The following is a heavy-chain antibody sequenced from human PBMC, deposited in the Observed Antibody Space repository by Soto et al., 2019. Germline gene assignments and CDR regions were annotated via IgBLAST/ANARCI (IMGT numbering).Heavy chain of an antibody. Sequence: HPGGSLRLSXAASGFTFSSYAMSWVRQAPGKGLEWVSAISGSGGSTYYADSVKGRFTISRDNSKNTLYLQMNSLRAEDTAVYYCATDDSSGWYYFDYWGQGTLVTVSS. V-gene: IGHV3-23*01. CDR3: ATDDSSGWYYFDY. CDR1: GFTFSSYA. CDR2: ISGSGGST. D-gene: IGHD6-19*01. J-gene: IGHJ4*02.